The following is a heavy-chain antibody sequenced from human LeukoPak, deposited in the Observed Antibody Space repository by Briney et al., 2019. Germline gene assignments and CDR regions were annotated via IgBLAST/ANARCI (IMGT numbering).Heavy chain of an antibody. CDR3: ARELRERGTYYGTFDY. D-gene: IGHD1-26*01. Sequence: PGGSLRLSCAASGFTVSSNYMNWVCQAPGKGLEWVSVIHSGDSTYYSDSVKGRFTISRDNSKNTLYLQMNSLRAEDTAVYYCARELRERGTYYGTFDYWGQGTLVTVSS. CDR1: GFTVSSNY. CDR2: IHSGDST. J-gene: IGHJ4*02. V-gene: IGHV3-66*02.